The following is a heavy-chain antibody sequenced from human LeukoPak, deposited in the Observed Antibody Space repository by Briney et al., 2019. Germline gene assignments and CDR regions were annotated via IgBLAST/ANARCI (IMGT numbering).Heavy chain of an antibody. Sequence: GGSLRLSCAASGFTFSNYWMHWVRQAPGKGLEWVSRINPDGSSSNYADSVKGRFTMSRDNSKNTLYLQMNSLRAEDTAVYYCAKVGFSEMEWLLYSDHWGQGTLVTVSS. CDR2: INPDGSSS. CDR1: GFTFSNYW. D-gene: IGHD3-3*01. V-gene: IGHV3-74*01. CDR3: AKVGFSEMEWLLYSDH. J-gene: IGHJ4*02.